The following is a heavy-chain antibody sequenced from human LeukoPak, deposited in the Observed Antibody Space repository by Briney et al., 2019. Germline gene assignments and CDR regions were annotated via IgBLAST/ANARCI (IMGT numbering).Heavy chain of an antibody. J-gene: IGHJ4*02. CDR2: ISGSGGST. CDR1: GFTFSSYA. CDR3: AKESGKFDY. Sequence: GGSLRLSCAASGFTFSSYAMSWVRQAPGKGLEWVSAISGSGGSTYYADSVKGRFSISRDNSKNSLYLQMNSLRSEDTAMYYCAKESGKFDYWGQGTLVAVSS. V-gene: IGHV3-23*01.